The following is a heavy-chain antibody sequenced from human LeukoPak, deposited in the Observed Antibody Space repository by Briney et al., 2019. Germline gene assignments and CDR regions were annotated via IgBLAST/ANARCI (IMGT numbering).Heavy chain of an antibody. V-gene: IGHV3-74*01. CDR3: ARDQAAAGGY. CDR2: IASDGSST. Sequence: GGSLRLSCAASGFTFSSYWMNWVRQAPGKGLVWVSRIASDGSSTTYADSVKGRFSISRDNAKNTLYLQMNSLRVEDTAVYYCARDQAAAGGYWGQGTLVTVSS. J-gene: IGHJ4*02. CDR1: GFTFSSYW. D-gene: IGHD6-13*01.